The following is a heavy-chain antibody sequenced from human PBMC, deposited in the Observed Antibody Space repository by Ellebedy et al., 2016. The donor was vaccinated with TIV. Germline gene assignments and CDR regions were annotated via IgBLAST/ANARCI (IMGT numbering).Heavy chain of an antibody. Sequence: ASVKVSXKVSGYTFTRYGMSWVRQAPGQGLEWMGWIAVYNGHTKYAQKFQDRDVMTTETATSTVYMELRSLRSDDTAVYYCARSRLGGGHWYFDFWGRGTLVTASS. V-gene: IGHV1-18*01. CDR3: ARSRLGGGHWYFDF. D-gene: IGHD3-10*01. CDR1: GYTFTRYG. CDR2: IAVYNGHT. J-gene: IGHJ2*01.